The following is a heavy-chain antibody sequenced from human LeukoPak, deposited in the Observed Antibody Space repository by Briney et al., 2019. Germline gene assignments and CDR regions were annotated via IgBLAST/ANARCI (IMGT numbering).Heavy chain of an antibody. D-gene: IGHD5-24*01. CDR3: ARHFDRDGYKSNAFDI. CDR1: GGSFSSSSYY. Sequence: SETLALTCTISGGSFSSSSYYWGWIRQPPGKGMEWLGSMYYSGSTYYNASLRSRLTISVDTSKNQFSLKLSSVTAADTAVYYCARHFDRDGYKSNAFDIWGQGTMVTVSS. CDR2: MYYSGST. J-gene: IGHJ3*02. V-gene: IGHV4-39*01.